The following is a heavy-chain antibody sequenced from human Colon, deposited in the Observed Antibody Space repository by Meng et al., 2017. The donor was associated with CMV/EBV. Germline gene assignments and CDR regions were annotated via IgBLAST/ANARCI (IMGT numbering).Heavy chain of an antibody. Sequence: GESLKISCVASEFTFSSYGMSWVRQAPRKGLEWVSAITGSGGNTYYADSVKGRFTISRDNSKSTLFLQMDSLRAEDTAIFYCARRGFGDYSYYFDHWGQGILVTVSS. D-gene: IGHD4-17*01. CDR3: ARRGFGDYSYYFDH. CDR1: EFTFSSYG. J-gene: IGHJ4*02. V-gene: IGHV3-23*01. CDR2: ITGSGGNT.